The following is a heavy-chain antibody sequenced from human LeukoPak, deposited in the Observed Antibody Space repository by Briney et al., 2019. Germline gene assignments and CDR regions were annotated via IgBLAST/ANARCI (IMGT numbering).Heavy chain of an antibody. CDR1: GGSFSGYY. V-gene: IGHV4-34*01. Sequence: SETLSLTCAVYGGSFSGYYWSWIRRPPGKGLEWIGEINHSGSTNYNPSLKSRVTISVDTSKNQFSLKLSSVTAADTAVYYCARGPYSSSWYNYWGQGTLVTVSS. J-gene: IGHJ4*02. CDR2: INHSGST. CDR3: ARGPYSSSWYNY. D-gene: IGHD6-13*01.